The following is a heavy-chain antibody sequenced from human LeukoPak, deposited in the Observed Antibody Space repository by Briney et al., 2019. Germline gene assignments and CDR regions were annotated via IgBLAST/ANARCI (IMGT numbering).Heavy chain of an antibody. Sequence: SETLSLTCTVSGGSISSYYWSWIRQPPAKGLEWIGYIYYSGSTNYNPPLKSRVTISVDTSKYQFSLKLSSVTAADTAVYYCARHGPYAAGFDPWGQGTLVTVSS. J-gene: IGHJ5*02. CDR3: ARHGPYAAGFDP. CDR1: GGSISSYY. D-gene: IGHD2-2*01. CDR2: IYYSGST. V-gene: IGHV4-59*08.